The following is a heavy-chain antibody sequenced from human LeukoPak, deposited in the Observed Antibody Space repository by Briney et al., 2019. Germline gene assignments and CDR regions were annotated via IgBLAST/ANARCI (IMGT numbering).Heavy chain of an antibody. D-gene: IGHD3-3*01. CDR2: ISYDGSNK. Sequence: GGSLRLSCAASGFTFSSYGIQWVRQAPGKGLEWVAVISYDGSNKYYADSVKGRFTISRDNSRNTLYLQMNSLRAEDTAVYYCAKEQGRFWSGYYTYEAFDIWGQGTMVTVSS. V-gene: IGHV3-30*18. CDR1: GFTFSSYG. J-gene: IGHJ3*02. CDR3: AKEQGRFWSGYYTYEAFDI.